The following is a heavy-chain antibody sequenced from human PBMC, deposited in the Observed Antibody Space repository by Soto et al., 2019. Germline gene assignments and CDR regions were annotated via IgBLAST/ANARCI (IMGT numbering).Heavy chain of an antibody. Sequence: EVQLVESGGGLVQPGGSLRLSCAASGFVFSNHDMHWVRQATGKGLEWVSAMGTAGDTYYAISVKGRFTISRENAKNSLYLQMNSLRAEDTAVYYCAKEGGEEYGDYFDYWGQGTLVTVSS. J-gene: IGHJ4*02. D-gene: IGHD3-16*01. V-gene: IGHV3-13*01. CDR1: GFVFSNHD. CDR3: AKEGGEEYGDYFDY. CDR2: MGTAGDT.